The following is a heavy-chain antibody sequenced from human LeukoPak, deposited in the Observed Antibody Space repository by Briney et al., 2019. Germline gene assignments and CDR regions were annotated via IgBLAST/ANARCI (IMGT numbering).Heavy chain of an antibody. J-gene: IGHJ5*02. CDR2: ISYSGST. CDR1: GGSISNNY. D-gene: IGHD6-19*01. Sequence: SETLSLTCTVSGGSISNNYWSWIRQPPGKGLEWIGYISYSGSTNYNSSLKSRVIISVDTSKNQFSLKLRSVSAADTAVYYCARGSGWNSFDPWGQGTLVTVSS. CDR3: ARGSGWNSFDP. V-gene: IGHV4-59*01.